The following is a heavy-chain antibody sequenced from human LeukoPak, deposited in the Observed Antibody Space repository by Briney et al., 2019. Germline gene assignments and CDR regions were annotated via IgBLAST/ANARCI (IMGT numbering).Heavy chain of an antibody. D-gene: IGHD6-19*01. CDR3: AVKPVAVAYFDY. J-gene: IGHJ4*02. V-gene: IGHV4-39*01. CDR2: IYYSGST. Sequence: SETLSLTCTVSGGSISSSSYYWGWLGQRPGKGLEWVENIYYSGSTYYNPSLKSRVTISVDTSKNQFSLKLSSVTAADTAVYYCAVKPVAVAYFDYWGQGTLVTVSS. CDR1: GGSISSSSYY.